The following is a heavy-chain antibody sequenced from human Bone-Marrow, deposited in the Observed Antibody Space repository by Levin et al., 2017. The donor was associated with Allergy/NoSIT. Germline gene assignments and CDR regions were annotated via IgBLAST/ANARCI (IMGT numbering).Heavy chain of an antibody. CDR3: ATIMVRGDKYDY. V-gene: IGHV4-4*08. CDR2: VYHSGST. D-gene: IGHD3-10*01. CDR1: GGSISASY. J-gene: IGHJ4*02. Sequence: SQTLSLTCTVSGGSISASYWSWIRQPPGKGLEWIGHVYHSGSTNYNPSLKSRVTISADTSKNQFFLSVRSLTAADTAIYYCATIMVRGDKYDYWGPGTMVIVSS.